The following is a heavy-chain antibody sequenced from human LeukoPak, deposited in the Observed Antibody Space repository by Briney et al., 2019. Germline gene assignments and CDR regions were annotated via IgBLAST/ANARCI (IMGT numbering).Heavy chain of an antibody. J-gene: IGHJ6*04. CDR2: ISGGSTYL. CDR1: GFTFSDFH. CDR3: ARDTGRSRYYYGMDV. Sequence: GGSLRLSCVASGFTFSDFHMSWIRQAPGKGLEWVSYISGGSTYLDYADSVKGRSTLSRDNAKNSLYLQMNSLRAEDTAVYYCARDTGRSRYYYGMDVWGKGTTVTVSP. D-gene: IGHD2-8*02. V-gene: IGHV3-11*06.